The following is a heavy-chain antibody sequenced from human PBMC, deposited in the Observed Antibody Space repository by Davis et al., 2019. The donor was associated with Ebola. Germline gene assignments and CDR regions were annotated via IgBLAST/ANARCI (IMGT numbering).Heavy chain of an antibody. CDR1: GGSISSYY. CDR3: ARGPGDSYGYVDY. D-gene: IGHD5-18*01. Sequence: PSETLSLTCTVSGGSISSYYWSWIRQPPGKGLEWIGYIYYSGSTNYNPSLKSRVTISVDTSKNQFSLKLSSVTAADTAVYYCARGPGDSYGYVDYWGQGTLVTVSS. V-gene: IGHV4-59*01. CDR2: IYYSGST. J-gene: IGHJ4*02.